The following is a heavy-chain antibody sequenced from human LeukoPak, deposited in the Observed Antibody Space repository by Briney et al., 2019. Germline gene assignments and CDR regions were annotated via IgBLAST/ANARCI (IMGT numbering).Heavy chain of an antibody. D-gene: IGHD3-3*01. CDR3: ARSPYDFWSGYFAS. V-gene: IGHV4-4*07. J-gene: IGHJ4*02. CDR1: GGSISSYY. Sequence: PSETLSLTCTVSGGSISSYYWSWIRQPAGKGLEWIGRIYTSGSTNYNPSLKSRVTMSVDTSKNQFSLKLSSVTAADTAVYYCARSPYDFWSGYFASWGQGTLVTVSS. CDR2: IYTSGST.